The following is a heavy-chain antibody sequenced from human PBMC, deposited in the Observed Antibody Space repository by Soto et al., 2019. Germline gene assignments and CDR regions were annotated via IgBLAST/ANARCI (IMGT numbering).Heavy chain of an antibody. CDR2: VYYSGST. V-gene: IGHV4-59*13. J-gene: IGHJ5*02. CDR1: GDSSSSYY. Sequence: TLSVTGSVTGDSSSSYYWMWIRQPRGKGQAWVGAVYYSGSTNYNPSLKSRVTISVDTSKNQFSLRRGSVTALATAMYYCASDGFGGSYYNWFDPWGQGTLDTVSS. CDR3: ASDGFGGSYYNWFDP. D-gene: IGHD1-26*01.